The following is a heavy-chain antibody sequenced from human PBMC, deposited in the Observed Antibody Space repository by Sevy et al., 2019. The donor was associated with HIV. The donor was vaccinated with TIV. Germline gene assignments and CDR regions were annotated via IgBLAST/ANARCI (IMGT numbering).Heavy chain of an antibody. Sequence: GGSLRLSCAASGFTFSSYAMHWVRQAPGKGLEWVAVISYDGSNKYYAHSVKGRLTISRDNSKNTRYLQMNSLCAEDTAVYYCAREDYCDYFSRSSRKNAFDIWGQGTMVTVSS. CDR2: ISYDGSNK. D-gene: IGHD4-17*01. V-gene: IGHV3-30-3*01. J-gene: IGHJ3*02. CDR1: GFTFSSYA. CDR3: AREDYCDYFSRSSRKNAFDI.